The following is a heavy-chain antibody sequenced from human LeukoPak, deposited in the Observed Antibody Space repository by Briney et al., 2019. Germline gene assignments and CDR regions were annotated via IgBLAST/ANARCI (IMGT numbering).Heavy chain of an antibody. CDR1: GFTFSSYS. CDR3: ARDRLGYSYGGFDY. CDR2: ISSSSSYI. V-gene: IGHV3-21*01. Sequence: PGGSLRLSCAASGFTFSSYSMNWVHQAPGKGLEWVSSISSSSSYIYYADSVKGRFTISRDNAKNSLYLQMNSLRAEDTAVYYCARDRLGYSYGGFDYWGQGTLVTVSS. D-gene: IGHD5-18*01. J-gene: IGHJ4*02.